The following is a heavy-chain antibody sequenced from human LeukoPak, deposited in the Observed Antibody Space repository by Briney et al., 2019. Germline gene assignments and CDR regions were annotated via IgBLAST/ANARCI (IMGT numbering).Heavy chain of an antibody. D-gene: IGHD3-3*02. CDR1: GGSISGYY. CDR2: IHYTGAT. CDR3: TREHILSGYCFDF. J-gene: IGHJ4*02. Sequence: SETLSLTCAVYGGSISGYYWSWIRQPPGKGLEWVGEIHYTGATSYNPSLKSRATISIETSKNQVSLRLSSVTAADTAVYYCTREHILSGYCFDFWGQGALVTVSS. V-gene: IGHV4-34*01.